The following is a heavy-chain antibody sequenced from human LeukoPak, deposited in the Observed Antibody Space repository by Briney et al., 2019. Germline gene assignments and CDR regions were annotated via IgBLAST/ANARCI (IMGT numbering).Heavy chain of an antibody. CDR2: INPNSGGT. CDR1: GYTFTGYY. CDR3: ASADIVVVPAVRRFDP. V-gene: IGHV1-2*02. Sequence: GASVKVSCKASGYTFTGYYMHWVRQAPGQGLKWMGWINPNSGGTNYAQKFQGRVTMTRDTSISTAYMELSRLRSDDTAVYYCASADIVVVPAVRRFDPWGQGTLVTVSS. J-gene: IGHJ5*02. D-gene: IGHD2-2*01.